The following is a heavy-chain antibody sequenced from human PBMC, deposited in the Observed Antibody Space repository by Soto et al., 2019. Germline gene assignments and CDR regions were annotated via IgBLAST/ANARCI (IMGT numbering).Heavy chain of an antibody. Sequence: SETLSLTCTVSGGSISSGDYYWIWIRQPPGKGLEWIGYIYYSGSTYYNPSLKSRVTISVDTSKNQFSLKLSSVTAADTAVYYCARAPLTGYPGFDYWGQGTLVTVSS. J-gene: IGHJ4*02. CDR1: GGSISSGDYY. CDR3: ARAPLTGYPGFDY. V-gene: IGHV4-30-4*01. D-gene: IGHD3-9*01. CDR2: IYYSGST.